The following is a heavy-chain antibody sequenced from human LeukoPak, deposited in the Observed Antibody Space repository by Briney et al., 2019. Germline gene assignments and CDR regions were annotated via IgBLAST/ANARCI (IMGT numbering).Heavy chain of an antibody. V-gene: IGHV1-18*01. J-gene: IGHJ6*02. CDR1: GYTFTGYG. D-gene: IGHD1-14*01. CDR2: ISAYNGNT. Sequence: ASVKVSCKASGYTFTGYGISWVRQAPGQGLEWMGWISAYNGNTNYAQKLQGRVTMTTDTSTSTAYMELRSLRSDDTAVYYCAREWGPEKIYYYYYGMDVWGQGTTVTVSS. CDR3: AREWGPEKIYYYYYGMDV.